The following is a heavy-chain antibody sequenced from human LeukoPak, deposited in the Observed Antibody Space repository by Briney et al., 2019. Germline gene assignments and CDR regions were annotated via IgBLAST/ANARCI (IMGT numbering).Heavy chain of an antibody. V-gene: IGHV3-9*01. D-gene: IGHD3-16*01. CDR1: GFTFDDYA. J-gene: IGHJ3*02. CDR2: ISWNSGSI. Sequence: GGSLRLSCAASGFTFDDYAKHWVRQAPGKGLEWVSGISWNSGSIGYADSVKGRFTISRDNAKNSLYLQMNSLRAEDTALYYCAKDILTYTLPQLGAFDIWGQGTMVTVSS. CDR3: AKDILTYTLPQLGAFDI.